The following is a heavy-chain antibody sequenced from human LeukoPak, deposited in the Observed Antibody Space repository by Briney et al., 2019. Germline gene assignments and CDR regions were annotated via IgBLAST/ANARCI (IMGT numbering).Heavy chain of an antibody. CDR1: GDSVFRDDVA. J-gene: IGHJ4*02. V-gene: IGHV6-1*01. D-gene: IGHD3-3*02. Sequence: SQTLSLTCGISGDSVFRDDVAWNWLRQSPSRGLEWLGRTYYTSKWNNDYAGPVKSRATINLDTAKNQLSLQLDSVTPEDSAVYFCARGIFSALDFWGQGTLVTVSS. CDR3: ARGIFSALDF. CDR2: TYYTSKWNN.